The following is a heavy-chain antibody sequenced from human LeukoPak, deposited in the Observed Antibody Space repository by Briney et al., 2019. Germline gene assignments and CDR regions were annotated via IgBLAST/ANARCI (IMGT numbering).Heavy chain of an antibody. CDR2: ISGGGGDT. D-gene: IGHD3-10*01. J-gene: IGHJ4*02. Sequence: SGGSLRLSCAASGFPFSNNVMTWVRQAPGRGLDWLPAISGGGGDTYYADSVKGRFTISRDNSKNILYLQMSSLTAEDTAVYYCAKTFPYGTTWFGFCDYWGQGALVTVSS. CDR3: AKTFPYGTTWFGFCDY. CDR1: GFPFSNNV. V-gene: IGHV3-23*01.